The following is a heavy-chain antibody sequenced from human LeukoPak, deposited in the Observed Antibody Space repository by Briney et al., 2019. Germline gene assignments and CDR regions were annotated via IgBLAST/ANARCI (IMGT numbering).Heavy chain of an antibody. CDR2: IYYSGGT. J-gene: IGHJ6*03. CDR1: GGSISSYY. CDR3: ARVNSGYDYYYYYYMDV. Sequence: SETLSLTCTVSGGSISSYYWSWIRQPPGKGLEWIGYIYYSGGTNYNPSLKSRVTISVDTSKNQFSLKLSSVTAADTAVYYCARVNSGYDYYYYYYMDVWGKGTTVTVSS. V-gene: IGHV4-59*01. D-gene: IGHD5-12*01.